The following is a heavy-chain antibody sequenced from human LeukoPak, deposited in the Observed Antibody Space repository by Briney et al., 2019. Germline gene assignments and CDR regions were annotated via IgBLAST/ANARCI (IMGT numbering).Heavy chain of an antibody. J-gene: IGHJ4*02. D-gene: IGHD2-2*02. Sequence: AGVKVSCEASRYTFTGYYMHWVRQAPGRGVEWMGWINPNSGGKNYAQKYQGRGTMTRDTSISAAYMELSSLRSDDTAVYYCARSGGYCSSTSCYTLSFDYWGQGTLVTVSS. CDR1: RYTFTGYY. CDR3: ARSGGYCSSTSCYTLSFDY. CDR2: INPNSGGK. V-gene: IGHV1-2*02.